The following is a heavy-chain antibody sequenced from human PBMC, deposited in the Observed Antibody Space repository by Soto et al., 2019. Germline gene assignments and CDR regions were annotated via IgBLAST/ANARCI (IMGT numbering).Heavy chain of an antibody. CDR1: GGTFSSYA. J-gene: IGHJ6*02. D-gene: IGHD6-6*01. Sequence: QVQLVQSGAEVKKPGSSVKVSCKASGGTFSSYAISWVRQAPGQGLEWMGGIIPIFGTANYAQKFQGRVTITADESTSTAYMELSSLRSEDTAVYYCASGQYSRVMSADYSDGMDVWGQGTTVTVSS. V-gene: IGHV1-69*01. CDR3: ASGQYSRVMSADYSDGMDV. CDR2: IIPIFGTA.